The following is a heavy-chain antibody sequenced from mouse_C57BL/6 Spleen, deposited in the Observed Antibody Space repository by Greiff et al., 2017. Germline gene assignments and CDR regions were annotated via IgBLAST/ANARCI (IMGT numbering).Heavy chain of an antibody. CDR1: GYTFTSYW. Sequence: QVQLQQPGTELVKPGASVKLSCKASGYTFTSYWMHWVKQRPGQGLEWIGNINPSNGGTNYNEKFKSKATLTVDKSCSTAYMQLSSLTSEDSAVSYCARSGLRYAGFADWGQGALVTVSA. CDR3: ARSGLRYAGFAD. CDR2: INPSNGGT. D-gene: IGHD1-1*01. J-gene: IGHJ3*01. V-gene: IGHV1-53*01.